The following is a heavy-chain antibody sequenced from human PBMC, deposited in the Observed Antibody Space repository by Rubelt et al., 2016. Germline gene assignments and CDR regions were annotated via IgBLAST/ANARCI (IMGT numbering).Heavy chain of an antibody. V-gene: IGHV4-39*01. Sequence: QLQLRESGPGLLRPSEALSLSCSVSGDSISRSGYSWAWIRQPPGKGLEGIGVLYSSGYTYYSPSLKSRVTISMDSSENQVSRRLCCVAVADTAVYYCAGRFDTYSYGPTEFDYWGQGILVIVSS. CDR1: GDSISRSGYS. J-gene: IGHJ4*02. CDR2: LYSSGYT. CDR3: AGRFDTYSYGPTEFDY. D-gene: IGHD3-10*01.